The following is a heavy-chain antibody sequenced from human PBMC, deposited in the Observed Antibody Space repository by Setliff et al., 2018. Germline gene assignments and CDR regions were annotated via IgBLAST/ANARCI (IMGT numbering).Heavy chain of an antibody. Sequence: SETLSLTCSVYGASFSGTYCSWIRQSPGKGLEWIGEINHTGSPNWIGEINHSGSPNYNPSLKSRVTMSVDTSKNQFSLKLTSVTAADTAVYYCRVWVDMIEVDSWAQGTLVTVSS. J-gene: IGHJ4*02. CDR2: INHSGSP. V-gene: IGHV4-34*01. CDR1: GASFSGTY. CDR3: RVWVDMIEVDS. D-gene: IGHD3-22*01.